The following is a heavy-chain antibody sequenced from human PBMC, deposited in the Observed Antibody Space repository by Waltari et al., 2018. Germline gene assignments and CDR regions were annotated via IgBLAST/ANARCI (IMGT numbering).Heavy chain of an antibody. Sequence: QVQLVPSGAEVKQPGASVKVSCTVSGYTVTELSMHRVRKAPGKGLEWMGGFDPEDGETIYAQKFQGRVTMTEDTSTDTAYMELSSLRSEDTAVYYCATARGYYYYYGMDVWGQGTTVTVSS. CDR2: FDPEDGET. CDR3: ATARGYYYYYGMDV. J-gene: IGHJ6*02. V-gene: IGHV1-24*01. CDR1: GYTVTELS.